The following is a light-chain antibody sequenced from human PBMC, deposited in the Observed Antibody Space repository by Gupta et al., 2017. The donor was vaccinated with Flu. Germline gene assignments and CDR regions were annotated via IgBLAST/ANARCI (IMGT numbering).Light chain of an antibody. CDR2: RNN. V-gene: IGLV1-47*01. J-gene: IGLJ1*01. Sequence: QSVLTQPPSASGPPGQRVTISCSGSSSNIGSNYVYWYQQLPGTAPKLLIYRNNQRPSGGPDRFSGSKSGTSASLAISGPRSEDEADDYCEEWEDSLSGTHYVFGTGTKVTVL. CDR1: SSNIGSNY. CDR3: EEWEDSLSGTHYV.